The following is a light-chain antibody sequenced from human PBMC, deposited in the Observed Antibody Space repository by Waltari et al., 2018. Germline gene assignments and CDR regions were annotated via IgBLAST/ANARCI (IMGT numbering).Light chain of an antibody. CDR2: EVT. CDR1: STDVEGYAP. Sequence: QSALTQPPSASGSPGQSITLSCPGISTDVEGYAPVFWYQQHPCKAPKLLISEVTKRPSGVPDRFSGSKSDNTASLAVSGLQAEDEADYYCSSYAGGSSLMFGGGTKLTVL. CDR3: SSYAGGSSLM. J-gene: IGLJ3*02. V-gene: IGLV2-8*01.